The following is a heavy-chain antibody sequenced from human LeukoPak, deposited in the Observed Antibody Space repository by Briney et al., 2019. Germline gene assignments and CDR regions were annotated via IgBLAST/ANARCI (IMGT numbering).Heavy chain of an antibody. CDR3: AKNRPHFSLRYFGWFPGYLDY. J-gene: IGHJ4*02. D-gene: IGHD3-9*01. Sequence: GGSLRLSCAASGFTFSSYGMNWVRQAPGKGLEWVSGISGSGGSTYYADSVKGRFTISRDNSKNTLYLQMNSLRAEDTAVYYCAKNRPHFSLRYFGWFPGYLDYWGQGTLVTVSS. CDR2: ISGSGGST. CDR1: GFTFSSYG. V-gene: IGHV3-23*01.